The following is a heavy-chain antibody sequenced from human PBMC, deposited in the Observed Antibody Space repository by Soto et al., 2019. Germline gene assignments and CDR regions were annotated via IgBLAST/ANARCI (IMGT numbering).Heavy chain of an antibody. J-gene: IGHJ5*02. Sequence: QVQLQESGPGLVKPSETLSLTCTVSGGSITSYYWSWIRQPPGKGLEWIGYIYYTGSTHYNPSLKSRVTISIDTTQNQFSLTLSSVTAADTAVYYCTREAVAWFDPWGQGTLVTVSS. CDR3: TREAVAWFDP. CDR2: IYYTGST. CDR1: GGSITSYY. D-gene: IGHD6-25*01. V-gene: IGHV4-59*01.